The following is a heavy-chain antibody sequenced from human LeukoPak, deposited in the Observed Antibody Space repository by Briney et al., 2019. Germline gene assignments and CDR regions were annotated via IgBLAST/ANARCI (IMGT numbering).Heavy chain of an antibody. CDR2: IYYSGST. Sequence: SQTLSLTCTVSGGSISSGGYYWSWIRQHPGKGLEWIGYIYYSGSTYYNPSLKSRVTISVDMSKNQFSLKLSSVTAADTAVYYCARALWFGELSTNNWFDPWGQGTLVTVSS. V-gene: IGHV4-31*03. D-gene: IGHD3-10*01. J-gene: IGHJ5*02. CDR3: ARALWFGELSTNNWFDP. CDR1: GGSISSGGYY.